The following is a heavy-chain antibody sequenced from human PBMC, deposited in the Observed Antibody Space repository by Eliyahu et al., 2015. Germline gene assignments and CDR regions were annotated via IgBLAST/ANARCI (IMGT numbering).Heavy chain of an antibody. J-gene: IGHJ5*02. D-gene: IGHD3-9*01. CDR2: IYWNDDK. V-gene: IGHV2-5*01. Sequence: QITLKESGPTLVKPTQTLTLTCSVSEFSVTTNGVGVGWIRQPPGQALEWLATIYWNDDKRYIPSLKTRLTITKDTSKNQVVLTMTNMDPVDTGTYYCAHYDVVTGYYTAWGQGVLVTVSS. CDR1: EFSVTTNGVG. CDR3: AHYDVVTGYYTA.